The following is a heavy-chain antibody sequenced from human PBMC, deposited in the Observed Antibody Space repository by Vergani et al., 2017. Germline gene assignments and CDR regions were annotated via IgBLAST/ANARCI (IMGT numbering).Heavy chain of an antibody. V-gene: IGHV3-49*04. J-gene: IGHJ4*02. CDR3: SIGRGYSFGYSDY. CDR1: GFSFGVYA. Sequence: EVQLVESGGGLVPPGRSLRLSCAASGFSFGVYAMTWVRQAPGKGLEWVAFIRNKAYGGTTEYAASVKGRFTISRDDSKRLAYLQLSGLKTEDTAVYFCSIGRGYSFGYSDYWGQGTLVTVSS. CDR2: IRNKAYGGTT. D-gene: IGHD5-18*01.